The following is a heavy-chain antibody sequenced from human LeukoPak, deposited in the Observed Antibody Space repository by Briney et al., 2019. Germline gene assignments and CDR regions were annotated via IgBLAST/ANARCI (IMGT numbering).Heavy chain of an antibody. D-gene: IGHD3-10*01. V-gene: IGHV3-53*01. CDR2: IYSGGST. J-gene: IGHJ4*02. Sequence: GGSLRLSCAASGFIFDDYAMHWVRQVPGKGLEWVSVIYSGGSTYYADSVKGRFTISRDNSKNTVYLQMNSLRAEDTAVYYCARDSANYYGSGSHYDSWGQGTLVTVSS. CDR3: ARDSANYYGSGSHYDS. CDR1: GFIFDDYA.